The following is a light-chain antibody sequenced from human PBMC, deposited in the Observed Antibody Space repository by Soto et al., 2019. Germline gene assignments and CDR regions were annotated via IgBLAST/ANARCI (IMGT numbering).Light chain of an antibody. CDR3: AGWDASLSGHVV. Sequence: QSVLTQPPSASGTPGQRVTISCSGSSSNIGSSYVYWYQQLPGTAPELVIFRNNQRPSGVPDRFSGSKSGTSASLAISGLRSEDEADYYCAGWDASLSGHVVFGGGTKLTVL. CDR1: SSNIGSSY. V-gene: IGLV1-47*01. CDR2: RNN. J-gene: IGLJ2*01.